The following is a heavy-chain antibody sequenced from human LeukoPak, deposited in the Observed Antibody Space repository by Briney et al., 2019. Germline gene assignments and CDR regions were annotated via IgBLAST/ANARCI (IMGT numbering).Heavy chain of an antibody. Sequence: ASVKVSCKVSGYTLTELSMHWVRQAPGKGLEWMGGFDPEDGETIYTQKFQGRVTMTEDTSTDTAYMELSSLRSEDTAVYYCATVYYYGSGSFDYWGQGTLVTVSS. J-gene: IGHJ4*02. D-gene: IGHD3-10*01. CDR1: GYTLTELS. CDR3: ATVYYYGSGSFDY. V-gene: IGHV1-24*01. CDR2: FDPEDGET.